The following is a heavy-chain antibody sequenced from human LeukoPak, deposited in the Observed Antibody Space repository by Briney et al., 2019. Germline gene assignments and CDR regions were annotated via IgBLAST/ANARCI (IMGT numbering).Heavy chain of an antibody. CDR1: GFTFSGSA. V-gene: IGHV3-23*01. D-gene: IGHD6-6*01. J-gene: IGHJ4*02. CDR3: AKEQSSSGFFDY. Sequence: PGGSLRLSCAASGFTFSGSAMSWVRQAPGKGLEWVSAISGRGDRTYYADSVKGRFTISRDNSKNTLYLQMNSLRAEDTAVYYCAKEQSSSGFFDYWGQGTLVTVSS. CDR2: ISGRGDRT.